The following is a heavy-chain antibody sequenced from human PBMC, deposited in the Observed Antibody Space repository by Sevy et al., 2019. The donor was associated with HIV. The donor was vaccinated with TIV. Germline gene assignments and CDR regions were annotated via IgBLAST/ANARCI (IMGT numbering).Heavy chain of an antibody. V-gene: IGHV5-51*01. CDR3: ARSRSGYFDSSGYYIN. CDR1: GYSFTSHW. CDR2: IFPGDSET. D-gene: IGHD3-22*01. J-gene: IGHJ4*02. Sequence: GESLKISCKGHGYSFTSHWIGWVRQMPGKGLDWMGIIFPGDSETRYRPSFQGEVTISADKSISTAFLQWSSLKASDNAIYYCARSRSGYFDSSGYYINWGQGTLVTVSS.